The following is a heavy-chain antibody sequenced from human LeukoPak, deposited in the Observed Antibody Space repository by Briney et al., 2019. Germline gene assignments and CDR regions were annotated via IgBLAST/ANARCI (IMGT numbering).Heavy chain of an antibody. Sequence: ASVKVSCKGSVSAVSSNNMHWERQEPRQGPEWMGIINPSGGSTSYAQKFQGRVTMTRDTSTSKVYMELSSLRSEDTAVYYCARANYYDSSGYSLYYFDYWGQGTLVTVSS. D-gene: IGHD3-22*01. V-gene: IGHV1-46*01. J-gene: IGHJ4*02. CDR3: ARANYYDSSGYSLYYFDY. CDR1: VSAVSSNN. CDR2: INPSGGST.